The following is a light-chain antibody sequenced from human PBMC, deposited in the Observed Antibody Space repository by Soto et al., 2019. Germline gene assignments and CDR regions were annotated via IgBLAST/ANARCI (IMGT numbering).Light chain of an antibody. V-gene: IGKV1-5*03. Sequence: DIQMTQSPSTLSASVGDRVTITCRASQSISTWLAWYQQKPGKAPKLLIYKASSLRNGVPSRFSGSGSGTEFTLSIYSLQPADLASYYCQQYNGYPHTFGQGTKLEIK. CDR1: QSISTW. J-gene: IGKJ2*01. CDR2: KAS. CDR3: QQYNGYPHT.